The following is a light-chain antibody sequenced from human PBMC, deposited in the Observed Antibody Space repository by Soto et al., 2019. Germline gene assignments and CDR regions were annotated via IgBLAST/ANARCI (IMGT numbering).Light chain of an antibody. V-gene: IGKV3-15*01. CDR1: QIINRN. CDR3: QQYHKWPIT. J-gene: IGKJ5*01. CDR2: GAS. Sequence: EVVLTQSPATQSVSPGERATLSCRASQIINRNVAWYQQKPGQAPRLLIYGASTRATAIPARISGSGSGTEFTLTISALQSEDFAVYYCQQYHKWPITFGQGTRLE.